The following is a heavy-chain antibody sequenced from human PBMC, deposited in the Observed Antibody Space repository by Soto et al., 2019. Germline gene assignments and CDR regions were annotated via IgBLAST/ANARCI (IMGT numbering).Heavy chain of an antibody. V-gene: IGHV3-23*01. CDR2: SSATGSGT. Sequence: EMQLLESGGGLVQPGGSLRLSCAASGFTFSSYGMTWVRQAPGKGLEWISFSSATGSGTYYADSGKGRFTISRDNSKNTLYLQMPSLRADDTAVYYCAKDRRAGGNYGFDSDFWGQGALVIVSS. CDR1: GFTFSSYG. CDR3: AKDRRAGGNYGFDSDF. D-gene: IGHD1-7*01. J-gene: IGHJ4*02.